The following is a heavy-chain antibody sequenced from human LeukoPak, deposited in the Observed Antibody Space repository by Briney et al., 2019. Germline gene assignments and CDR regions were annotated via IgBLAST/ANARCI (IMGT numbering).Heavy chain of an antibody. D-gene: IGHD6-13*01. V-gene: IGHV3-21*01. J-gene: IGHJ4*02. CDR3: ARAQQQLASFDY. Sequence: PGGSLRLSCAASGFTFSSYSMNWVRQAPGKGLEWVSSISISSSYIYYADSVKGRFTISRDNAKNSLYLQMNSLRAEDTAVYYCARAQQQLASFDYWGQGTLVTVSS. CDR2: ISISSSYI. CDR1: GFTFSSYS.